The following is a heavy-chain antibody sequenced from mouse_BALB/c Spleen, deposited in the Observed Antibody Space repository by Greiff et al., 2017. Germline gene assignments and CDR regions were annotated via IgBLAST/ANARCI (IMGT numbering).Heavy chain of an antibody. J-gene: IGHJ4*01. CDR2: IWAGGST. Sequence: VQLQESGPGLVAPSQSLSITCTVSGFSLTSYGVHWVRQPPGKGLEWLGVIWAGGSTNYNSALMSRLSISKDNSKSQVFLKMNSLQTDDTAMYYCARDRGWLPPYAMDYWGQGTSVTVSS. D-gene: IGHD2-3*01. CDR1: GFSLTSYG. V-gene: IGHV2-9*02. CDR3: ARDRGWLPPYAMDY.